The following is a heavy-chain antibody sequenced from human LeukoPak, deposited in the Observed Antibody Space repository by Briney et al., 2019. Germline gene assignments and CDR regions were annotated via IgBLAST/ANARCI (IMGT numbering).Heavy chain of an antibody. V-gene: IGHV3-30*02. CDR3: ANWKAGQWLTREADAFDI. D-gene: IGHD6-19*01. J-gene: IGHJ3*02. Sequence: PGGSLRLSCAASGFTFSSYSMNWVRQAPGKGLEWVAFIRYDGSNKYYADSVKGRFTISRDNSKNTLYLQTNSLRAEDTAVYYCANWKAGQWLTREADAFDIWGQGTMVTVSS. CDR1: GFTFSSYS. CDR2: IRYDGSNK.